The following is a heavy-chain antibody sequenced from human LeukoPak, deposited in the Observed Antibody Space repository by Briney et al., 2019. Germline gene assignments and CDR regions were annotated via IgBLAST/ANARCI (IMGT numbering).Heavy chain of an antibody. CDR3: ARVGGYCSGGSCYYAFDI. Sequence: SETLSLTCTVSGGSISSSSYYWGWIRQPPGKGLEWIGNIYYSGTTYYNPSLKSRVTISVDTSRNQFSLRLNSVTAADTAVYYCARVGGYCSGGSCYYAFDIWGQGTMVTVSS. V-gene: IGHV4-39*01. CDR2: IYYSGTT. J-gene: IGHJ3*02. D-gene: IGHD2-15*01. CDR1: GGSISSSSYY.